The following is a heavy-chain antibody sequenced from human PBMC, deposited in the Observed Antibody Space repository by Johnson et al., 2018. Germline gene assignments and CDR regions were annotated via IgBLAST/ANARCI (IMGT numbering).Heavy chain of an antibody. CDR1: GFTFDAYG. CDR3: AKDMYYGGSIGAFDI. V-gene: IGHV3-20*04. CDR2: ISWNSGSI. D-gene: IGHD4-23*01. J-gene: IGHJ3*02. Sequence: VQLVESGGGVVRPGGSLRLSWAASGFTFDAYGMSWVRQAPGKGLAWVSGISWNSGSIGYADSVKGRFTTYRDNAKNSLYLQINSLGVEDTAFYYCAKDMYYGGSIGAFDIWGQGTMVTVSS.